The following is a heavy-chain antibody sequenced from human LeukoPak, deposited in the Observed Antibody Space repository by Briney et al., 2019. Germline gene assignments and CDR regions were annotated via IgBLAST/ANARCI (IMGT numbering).Heavy chain of an antibody. J-gene: IGHJ1*01. CDR3: ARSTYYYDSSGYFVGYFQH. Sequence: SETLSLTCTVSGGSISNNNYYWDWIRQPPGKGLEWIGYIFYTGSTNYNPSLKSRVTISVDTSKNQFSLKLNSVTAADTAVYYCARSTYYYDSSGYFVGYFQHWGQGTLVTVSS. CDR1: GGSISNNNYY. CDR2: IFYTGST. D-gene: IGHD3-22*01. V-gene: IGHV4-61*05.